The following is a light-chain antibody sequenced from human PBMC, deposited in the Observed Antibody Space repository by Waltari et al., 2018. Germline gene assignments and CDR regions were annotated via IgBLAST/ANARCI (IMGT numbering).Light chain of an antibody. V-gene: IGLV3-25*03. CDR3: QAADINGLSWV. Sequence: SSELTQPPSVSVSPGQTARLTCFGDALPKPYPNWYQQKSGQAPVQIIYKDSERPSEIPERFSGSTSGTTVTLTISGVQAQDEADYYCQAADINGLSWVFGGGTKLTVL. J-gene: IGLJ3*02. CDR1: ALPKPY. CDR2: KDS.